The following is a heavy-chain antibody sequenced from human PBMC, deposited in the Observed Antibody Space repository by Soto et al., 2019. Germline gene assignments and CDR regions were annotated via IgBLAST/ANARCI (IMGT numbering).Heavy chain of an antibody. CDR3: ATQIDTVMVFRD. CDR1: DKTFLSYG. Sequence: QVQLVQSGAEVKKPGASVKVSCKASDKTFLSYGISWVRQGPGQGLEWMGWISPYNGNTNYAQKLQGRVTMTTDTSKSTAYMELRSLRSDDTAVYYCATQIDTVMVFRDWGQGTLVTGSS. J-gene: IGHJ4*02. CDR2: ISPYNGNT. V-gene: IGHV1-18*01. D-gene: IGHD5-18*01.